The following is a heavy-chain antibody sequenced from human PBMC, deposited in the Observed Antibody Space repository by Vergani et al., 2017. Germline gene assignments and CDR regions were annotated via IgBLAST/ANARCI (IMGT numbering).Heavy chain of an antibody. J-gene: IGHJ4*02. CDR3: ATNDRARQPPGGY. CDR2: INLNNGDT. CDR1: GNRFTAYS. V-gene: IGHV1-2*06. Sequence: QVQLVQSGAEVKRPGASVKVPCKASGNRFTAYSMHWVREAPGQGLEWMGRINLNNGDTQYAPKFQGRVTMTRDTSISTGYMELNSLRSDDTAVYYCATNDRARQPPGGYWGQGSLVTVSS. D-gene: IGHD1-14*01.